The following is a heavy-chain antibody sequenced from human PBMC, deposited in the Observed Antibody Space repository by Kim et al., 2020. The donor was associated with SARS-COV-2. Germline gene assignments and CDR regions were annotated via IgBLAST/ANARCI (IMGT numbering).Heavy chain of an antibody. D-gene: IGHD3-10*01. J-gene: IGHJ4*02. CDR2: ISGSGGST. V-gene: IGHV3-23*01. CDR3: AKDELSMVRGVIPAFDY. CDR1: GFTFSSYA. Sequence: GGSLRLSCAASGFTFSSYAMSWVRQAPGKGLEWVSAISGSGGSTYYADSLKGRFTISRDNSKNTLYLQMNSLRAEDTAVYYCAKDELSMVRGVIPAFDYWGQGTLVTVSS.